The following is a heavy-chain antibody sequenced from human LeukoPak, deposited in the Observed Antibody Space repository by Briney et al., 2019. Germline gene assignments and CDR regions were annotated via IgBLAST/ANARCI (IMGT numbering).Heavy chain of an antibody. Sequence: GGSLRLSCAASGFTFSDYYMSWIRQAPGKGLEWVSYISSSGSTIYYADSVKGRFTISRDNAKNSLYLQMNSLRAEGTAVYYCAGLRFLEWFPLYWGQGTLVTVSS. J-gene: IGHJ4*02. V-gene: IGHV3-11*04. CDR1: GFTFSDYY. CDR2: ISSSGSTI. D-gene: IGHD3-3*01. CDR3: AGLRFLEWFPLY.